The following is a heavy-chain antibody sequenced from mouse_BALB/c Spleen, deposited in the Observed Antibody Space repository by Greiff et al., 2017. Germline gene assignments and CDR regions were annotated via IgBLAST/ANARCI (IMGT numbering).Heavy chain of an antibody. CDR2: ISSGSSTI. CDR3: ARSGLGGDWFAY. V-gene: IGHV5-17*02. CDR1: GFTFSSFG. J-gene: IGHJ3*01. Sequence: EVHLVESGGGLVQPGGSRKLSCAASGFTFSSFGMHWVRQAPEKGLEWVAYISSGSSTIYYADTVKGRFTISRDNPKNTLFLQMTSLRSEDTAMYYCARSGLGGDWFAYWGQGTLVTVSA. D-gene: IGHD4-1*01.